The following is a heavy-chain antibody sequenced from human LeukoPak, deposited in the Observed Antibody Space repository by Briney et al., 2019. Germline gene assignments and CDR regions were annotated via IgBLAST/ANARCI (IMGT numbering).Heavy chain of an antibody. CDR3: ARVGYLMDAFDI. D-gene: IGHD2-8*01. CDR1: GGSISSYY. Sequence: SETLSLTCTASGGSISSYYWSWIRQPPGKGLEWIGYIYYSGSTNYNPSLKSRVTISVDTSKNQFSLKLSSVTAADTAVYYCARVGYLMDAFDIWGQGTMVTVSS. V-gene: IGHV4-59*01. CDR2: IYYSGST. J-gene: IGHJ3*02.